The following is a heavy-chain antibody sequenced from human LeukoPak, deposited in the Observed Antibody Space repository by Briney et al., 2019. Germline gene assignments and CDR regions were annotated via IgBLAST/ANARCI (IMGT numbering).Heavy chain of an antibody. CDR2: ISGTDGTK. Sequence: PGGSLILSCAASGFTFSNYAMNWVRQVPGKGLEWVSGISGTDGTKYDAESVRGRFTVSRDNSKNTLYLQMSSLRAEDTAIYYCAKDRGFTLRDGGMFDSWGQGTLVTVSS. J-gene: IGHJ4*02. CDR1: GFTFSNYA. D-gene: IGHD5-24*01. V-gene: IGHV3-23*01. CDR3: AKDRGFTLRDGGMFDS.